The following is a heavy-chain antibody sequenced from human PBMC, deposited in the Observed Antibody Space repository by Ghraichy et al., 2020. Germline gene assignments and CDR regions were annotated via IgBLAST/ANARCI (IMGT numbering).Heavy chain of an antibody. V-gene: IGHV4-34*01. Sequence: SETLSLTCAVYGGSFSGYYWSWIRQPPGKGLEWIGEINHSGSTNYNPSLKSRVTISVDTSKNQFSLKLSSVTAADTAVYYCARGRNYYDSSGYYVVWGQGTLVTVSS. D-gene: IGHD3-22*01. J-gene: IGHJ4*02. CDR2: INHSGST. CDR3: ARGRNYYDSSGYYVV. CDR1: GGSFSGYY.